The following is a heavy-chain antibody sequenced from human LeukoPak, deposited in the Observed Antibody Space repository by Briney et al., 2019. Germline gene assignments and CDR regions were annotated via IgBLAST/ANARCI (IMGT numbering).Heavy chain of an antibody. CDR1: GYSISSGYY. CDR3: ARVVGSGSYYNEADLDY. D-gene: IGHD3-10*01. CDR2: IYHSGST. Sequence: SETLSLTCTVSGYSISSGYYWGWIRQPPGKGLEWIGSIYHSGSTYYNPSLKSRVTISVDTSKNQFSLKLSSATAADTAMYYCARVVGSGSYYNEADLDYWGQGTLVTVSS. J-gene: IGHJ4*02. V-gene: IGHV4-38-2*02.